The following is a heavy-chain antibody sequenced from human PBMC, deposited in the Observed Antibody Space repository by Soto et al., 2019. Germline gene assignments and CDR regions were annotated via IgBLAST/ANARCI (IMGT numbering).Heavy chain of an antibody. CDR2: IIPILGIA. CDR1: GGTFSSYT. J-gene: IGHJ3*02. Sequence: QVQLVQSGAEVKKPGSSVKVSCKASGGTFSSYTISWVRQAPGQGLEWMGRIIPILGIANYAQKFQGRVTITADKSTSTAYMELSSLRSEDTAVYYCATWLAPELSYAFDIWGQGTMVTVSS. D-gene: IGHD3-16*02. V-gene: IGHV1-69*02. CDR3: ATWLAPELSYAFDI.